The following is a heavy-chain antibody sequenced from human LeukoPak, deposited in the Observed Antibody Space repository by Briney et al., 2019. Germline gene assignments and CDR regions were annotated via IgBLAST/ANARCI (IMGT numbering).Heavy chain of an antibody. Sequence: GGSLRLSCAASGFXFSGSDMHWVRQASGKGLEWVGHIRSKTNNYATADAASVKGRFTFSRDDSKNTAYIQMNSLKTEDTAVYYCTRHNYDRSGYGAFDIWGQGTMVTVPS. CDR2: IRSKTNNYAT. CDR3: TRHNYDRSGYGAFDI. D-gene: IGHD3-22*01. J-gene: IGHJ3*02. V-gene: IGHV3-73*01. CDR1: GFXFSGSD.